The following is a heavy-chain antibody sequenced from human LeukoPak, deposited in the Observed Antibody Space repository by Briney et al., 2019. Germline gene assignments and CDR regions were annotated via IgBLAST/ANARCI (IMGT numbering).Heavy chain of an antibody. D-gene: IGHD2/OR15-2a*01. V-gene: IGHV6-1*01. CDR1: GDSVSSNGAA. J-gene: IGHJ4*02. CDR2: TYFRSKWYN. CDR3: AREDSNTYPDGFGY. Sequence: SQTLSLTCAISGDSVSSNGAAWNWIRQSPSRGLEWLGRTYFRSKWYNDYAGSVQGRITINPDTSKNQFSLQLNSVTPEDTAVYYCAREDSNTYPDGFGYWGQGTLVTVSS.